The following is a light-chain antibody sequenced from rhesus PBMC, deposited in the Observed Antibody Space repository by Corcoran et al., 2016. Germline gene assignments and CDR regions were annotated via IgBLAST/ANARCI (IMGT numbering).Light chain of an antibody. J-gene: IGLJ6*01. CDR2: DVS. V-gene: IGLV2S7*01. CDR3: CSYTTSSTLV. Sequence: QPAPTKPPSVSVSPGQSVTISCTGTSSDVGGYTYVSWYQQHPGKAPKLMIYDVSKRPSGVSDRFSGSKSGNTASLTISGLQAEDEADYYCCSYTTSSTLVFGSGTKLTVL. CDR1: SSDVGGYTY.